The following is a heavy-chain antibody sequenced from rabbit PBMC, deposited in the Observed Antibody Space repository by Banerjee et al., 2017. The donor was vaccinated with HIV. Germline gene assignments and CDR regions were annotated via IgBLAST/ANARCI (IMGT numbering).Heavy chain of an antibody. CDR2: MDAGSSGTT. Sequence: QEQLVESGGGLVQPGGSLKLSCKASGFSLSSYWMSWVRQAPGKGLEWIACMDAGSSGTTNYASWAKGRFTISKTSSTTVTLQMTSLTAADTATYFCARGYAGYAYALGLWGQGTLVTVS. CDR1: GFSLSSYW. J-gene: IGHJ3*01. CDR3: ARGYAGYAYALGL. V-gene: IGHV1S45*01. D-gene: IGHD6-1*01.